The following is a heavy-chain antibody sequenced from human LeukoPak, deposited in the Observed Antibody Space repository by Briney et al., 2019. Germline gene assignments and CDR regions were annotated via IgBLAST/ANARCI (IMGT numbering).Heavy chain of an antibody. Sequence: GGSLRLSCATSGFTFSNAWMNWVRQAPGKGLEWVGRIRSNSDGGTIGYAAPVKGRFALSRGDSKNTLYLQMNSLQTEDTAVYYCATDFYDTTWGQGTLVTVSS. D-gene: IGHD3-22*01. CDR2: IRSNSDGGTI. CDR1: GFTFSNAW. J-gene: IGHJ5*02. V-gene: IGHV3-15*07. CDR3: ATDFYDTT.